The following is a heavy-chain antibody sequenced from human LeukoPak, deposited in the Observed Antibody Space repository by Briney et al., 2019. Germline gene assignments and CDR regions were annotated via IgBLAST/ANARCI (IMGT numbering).Heavy chain of an antibody. Sequence: GRSLRLSCAASGFTFDDYAMHWVRQAPGKGLEWVSGISWNSGSIVYADSVKGRFTISRDNAKNSLYLQMNSLRAEDTALYYCAKDMQSSSWYEGWFDPWGQGTLVTVSS. V-gene: IGHV3-9*01. CDR1: GFTFDDYA. CDR2: ISWNSGSI. J-gene: IGHJ5*02. D-gene: IGHD6-13*01. CDR3: AKDMQSSSWYEGWFDP.